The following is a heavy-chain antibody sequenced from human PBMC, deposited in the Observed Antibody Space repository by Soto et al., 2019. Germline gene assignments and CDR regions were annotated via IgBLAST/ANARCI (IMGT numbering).Heavy chain of an antibody. CDR1: GASISSAGYS. Sequence: PSETLSLTCTVSGASISSAGYSWSWVRQHPGKGLEWIGYITYSGDTDYNPSLRSRVSISIDTSRNQFSLKLSSVTAADTAVYYCARDSCSSTSWGGCRFGPWGQGTLVTVSS. CDR2: ITYSGDT. V-gene: IGHV4-31*03. D-gene: IGHD2-2*01. J-gene: IGHJ5*02. CDR3: ARDSCSSTSWGGCRFGP.